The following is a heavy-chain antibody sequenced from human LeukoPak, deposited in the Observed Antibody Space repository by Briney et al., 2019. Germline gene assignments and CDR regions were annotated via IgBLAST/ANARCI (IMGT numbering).Heavy chain of an antibody. Sequence: GESLKISCKGSGYSFTSYWIGWVRQMPGKGLEWMGIIYPGDSDTRYSPSFQGQVTISADKSIGTAYLQWSSLKASDTAMYYCAIGGDSSTSCYRCFNYWGRGTLVTVSS. D-gene: IGHD2-2*02. CDR3: AIGGDSSTSCYRCFNY. CDR2: IYPGDSDT. V-gene: IGHV5-51*01. CDR1: GYSFTSYW. J-gene: IGHJ4*02.